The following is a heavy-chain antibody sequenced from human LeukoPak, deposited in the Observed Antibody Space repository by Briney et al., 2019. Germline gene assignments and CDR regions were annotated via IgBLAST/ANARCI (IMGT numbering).Heavy chain of an antibody. CDR3: AKTDGYTSGWSGIDY. D-gene: IGHD6-19*01. J-gene: IGHJ4*02. CDR1: GFTFSSYG. V-gene: IGHV3-33*06. Sequence: PGRSLRLSCAASGFTFSSYGMHWVRRAPGKGLEWVAVIWYDGSNKYYADSVKGRFTISRDNSKNTLYLQMNSLRVEDTAVYYCAKTDGYTSGWSGIDYWGQGTLVTVSS. CDR2: IWYDGSNK.